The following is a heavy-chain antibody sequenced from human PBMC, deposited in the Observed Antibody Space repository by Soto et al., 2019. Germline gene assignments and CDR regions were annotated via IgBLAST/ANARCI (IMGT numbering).Heavy chain of an antibody. CDR2: IIPIFGTA. CDR3: ASAVGATHDY. D-gene: IGHD1-26*01. V-gene: IGHV1-69*06. CDR1: GGTFSSYA. J-gene: IGHJ4*02. Sequence: EASVKFSCKASGGTFSSYAISWVRQAPGQGLEWMGGIIPIFGTANYAQKFQGRVTITADKSTSTAYMELSSLRSEDTAVYYCASAVGATHDYWGQGTLVTVS.